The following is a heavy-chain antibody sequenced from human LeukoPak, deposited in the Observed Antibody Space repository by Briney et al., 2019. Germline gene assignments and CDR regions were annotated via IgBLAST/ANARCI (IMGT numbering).Heavy chain of an antibody. CDR3: AKDTANYSNYVFLS. CDR2: IRYDGSNR. J-gene: IGHJ4*02. V-gene: IGHV3-30*02. D-gene: IGHD4-11*01. Sequence: GGSLTLSCAASGFTFSSYDMHWVRQAPAKGLEWVAFIRYDGSNRYYADSAKGRFTLSRDNSKNTLYLQMNSLRAEDTAVYYCAKDTANYSNYVFLSWGQGTLVTVSS. CDR1: GFTFSSYD.